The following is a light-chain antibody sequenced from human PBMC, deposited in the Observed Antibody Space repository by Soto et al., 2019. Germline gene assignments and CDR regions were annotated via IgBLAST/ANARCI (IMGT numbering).Light chain of an antibody. CDR2: EGN. J-gene: IGLJ3*02. CDR1: SGSISGNY. V-gene: IGLV6-57*01. Sequence: NFMLTQPHSVSESPGKTVTISCTRSSGSISGNYVQWYQQRPGSSPTIVIYEGNQRPSGVPDRFSGSIDSSSNSASLTISVLKTADAADYYCHSYDSSNHVFGGGTKLTVL. CDR3: HSYDSSNHV.